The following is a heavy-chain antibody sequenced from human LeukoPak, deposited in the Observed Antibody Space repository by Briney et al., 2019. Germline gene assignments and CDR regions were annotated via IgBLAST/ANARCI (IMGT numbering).Heavy chain of an antibody. CDR3: ARNYYDSSGYYYDTFDI. V-gene: IGHV1-2*02. J-gene: IGHJ3*02. CDR2: INPNSGGT. D-gene: IGHD3-22*01. CDR1: GYTFTAYY. Sequence: ASVKVSCKASGYTFTAYYLHWVRQAPGQGLEWMGWINPNSGGTNYAQRFQGRVTLTRDTSISTAYMEPSRLRSDDTAVFYCARNYYDSSGYYYDTFDIWGQGTMVTVSS.